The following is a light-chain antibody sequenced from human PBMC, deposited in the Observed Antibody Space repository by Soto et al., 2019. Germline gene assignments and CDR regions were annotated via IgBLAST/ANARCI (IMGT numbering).Light chain of an antibody. CDR3: MQSTQLPPT. J-gene: IGKJ5*01. CDR2: EVS. V-gene: IGKV2D-29*02. Sequence: DGVMTQTPRSVSVAPGQPASSSCKSSQSLLHITGETFLFWYLQKPGQSPQLLIYEVSTRVSGVPDRFSGSGSGTDFTLEISRVETDDVGIYYCMQSTQLPPTFGQGTRLEIK. CDR1: QSLLHITGETF.